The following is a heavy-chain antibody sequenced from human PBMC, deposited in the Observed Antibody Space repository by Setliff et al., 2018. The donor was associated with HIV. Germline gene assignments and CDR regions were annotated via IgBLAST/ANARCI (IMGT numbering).Heavy chain of an antibody. CDR3: ARDEGVVAATETYYYNGLDV. CDR2: IYYSGST. Sequence: SETLSLTCTVSGGSITSGTYYWNWIRQHPGKGLEWIGYIYYSGSTYYNPSLKRRITISVDTSKNQFSLTLNSVTAADTAVYYCARDEGVVAATETYYYNGLDVWGQGTTVTVSS. D-gene: IGHD2-15*01. J-gene: IGHJ6*02. V-gene: IGHV4-31*03. CDR1: GGSITSGTYY.